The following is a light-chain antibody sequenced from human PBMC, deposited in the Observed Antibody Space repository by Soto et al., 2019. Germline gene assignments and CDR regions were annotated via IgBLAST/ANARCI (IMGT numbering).Light chain of an antibody. CDR1: QSVLYSSNNKNY. CDR2: WAS. V-gene: IGKV4-1*01. CDR3: QQYYIHPLT. J-gene: IGKJ4*02. Sequence: DIVMTQSPDSLAVSLGERATINCKSSQSVLYSSNNKNYLAWYQQKPGQPPKLLIYWASTRESGVPDRFSGSGSGTDFALTNSSLQAEELAFYSSQQYYIHPLTFGGGTKVEIK.